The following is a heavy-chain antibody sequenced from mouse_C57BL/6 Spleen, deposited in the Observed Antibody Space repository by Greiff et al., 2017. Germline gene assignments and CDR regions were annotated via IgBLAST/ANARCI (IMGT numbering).Heavy chain of an antibody. Sequence: QVTLKESGPGILQSSQTLSLTCSFSGFSLSTSGMGVSWIRQPSGKGLEWLAHIYWDDDKRYNPSLKSRLTISKDTSRNQVFLKITSVDTADTATYYCARRKVYYGSSYGYFDVWGTGTTVTVSS. V-gene: IGHV8-12*01. CDR2: IYWDDDK. CDR1: GFSLSTSGMG. D-gene: IGHD1-1*01. J-gene: IGHJ1*03. CDR3: ARRKVYYGSSYGYFDV.